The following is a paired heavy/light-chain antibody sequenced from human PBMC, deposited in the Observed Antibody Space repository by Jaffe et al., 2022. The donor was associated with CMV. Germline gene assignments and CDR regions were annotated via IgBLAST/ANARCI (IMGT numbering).Light chain of an antibody. J-gene: IGKJ2*01. CDR1: QSVLYTSDNNNY. CDR2: WAS. V-gene: IGKV4-1*01. Sequence: DIVMTQSPDSLAVSLGERATINCKSSQSVLYTSDNNNYLAWFQQKPGQPPRLLIYWASTRESGVPDRFSGSGSGTDFSLTINNLQAEDVAVYYCQQYYSVPVTFGQGTKLEI. CDR3: QQYYSVPVT.
Heavy chain of an antibody. D-gene: IGHD3-10*02. CDR2: AFYRSKWII. Sequence: QVQLQQSGPGLVRPSQTLSVTCVISGDSVSGSTTIYNWIRQSPSGGLEWLGRAFYRSKWIIDYAASVKSRITISPDTSKNHFSLQLKSVTPEDTAVYYCARGAVRGSFNFDYWGQGTLVTVSS. V-gene: IGHV6-1*01. CDR1: GDSVSGSTTI. CDR3: ARGAVRGSFNFDY. J-gene: IGHJ4*02.